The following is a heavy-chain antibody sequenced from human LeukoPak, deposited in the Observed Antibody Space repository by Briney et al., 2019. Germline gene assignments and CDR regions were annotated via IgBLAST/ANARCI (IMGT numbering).Heavy chain of an antibody. V-gene: IGHV1-2*02. CDR1: GYTFTGYY. J-gene: IGHJ3*02. CDR2: INPNSGGT. D-gene: IGHD2-2*01. Sequence: ASVKVSCKASGYTFTGYYMHWVRQARGQGLEWMGWINPNSGGTNYAQKFQGRVTMTRDTSISTAYMELSRLRSDDTAVYYCARARGSLTLTTRYAFDIWGQGTMVTVSS. CDR3: ARARGSLTLTTRYAFDI.